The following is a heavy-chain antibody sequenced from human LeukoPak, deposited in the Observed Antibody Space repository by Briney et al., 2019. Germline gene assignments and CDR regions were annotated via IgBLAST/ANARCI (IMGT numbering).Heavy chain of an antibody. CDR2: ISSGGDYK. V-gene: IGHV3-21*01. CDR3: AREYSYASYYYMDV. CDR1: GVTFGDYA. D-gene: IGHD5-18*01. J-gene: IGHJ6*03. Sequence: GGSLRLSCTASGVTFGDYAMSWVRQAPGKGLEWVSSISSGGDYKHYADSVKGRLTISRDNAKNSLFLQMNSLRAEDTAVYYCAREYSYASYYYMDVWGKGTTVTVSS.